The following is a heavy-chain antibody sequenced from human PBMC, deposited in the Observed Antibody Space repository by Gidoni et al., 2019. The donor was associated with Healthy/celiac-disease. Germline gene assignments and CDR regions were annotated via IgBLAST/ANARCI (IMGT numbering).Heavy chain of an antibody. J-gene: IGHJ6*02. CDR2: ISGSGGST. D-gene: IGHD2-8*01. CDR3: AKPSYCTNGVCYTEKYYYYGMDV. V-gene: IGHV3-23*01. Sequence: EVQLLESGGGLVQPGGSLRLSCAASGFTFSSYAMSWVRQAPGKGLEWVSAISGSGGSTYYADSVKGRFTISRDNSKNTLYLQMNSLRAEDTAVYYCAKPSYCTNGVCYTEKYYYYGMDVWGQGTTVTVSS. CDR1: GFTFSSYA.